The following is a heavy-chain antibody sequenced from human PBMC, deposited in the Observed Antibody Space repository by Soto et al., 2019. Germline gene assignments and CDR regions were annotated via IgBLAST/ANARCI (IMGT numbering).Heavy chain of an antibody. CDR1: GFTFSSYW. D-gene: IGHD6-13*01. V-gene: IGHV3-7*01. CDR3: ARDGQLVINYFDY. J-gene: IGHJ4*02. CDR2: IKQDGSEK. Sequence: GGSLRLSCAASGFTFSSYWMSWVRRAPGKGLEWVANIKQDGSEKYYVDSVKGRFTISRDNAKNSLYLQMNSLRAEDTAVYYCARDGQLVINYFDYWGQGTLVTVSS.